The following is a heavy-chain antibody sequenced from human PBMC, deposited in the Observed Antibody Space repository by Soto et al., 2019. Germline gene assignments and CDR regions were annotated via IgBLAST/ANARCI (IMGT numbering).Heavy chain of an antibody. D-gene: IGHD3-3*01. V-gene: IGHV3-33*01. CDR2: IWYDGSNI. Sequence: GGXVRLSCAASGFSFSSYGMHWVRQAPGKGLEWVAVIWYDGSNIYYADSVKGRFTISRDNSKNTLYLQMNSLRAEDTAVYYCARDGKKDDYDFWSGYLFDYWGQGTLVTVSS. CDR3: ARDGKKDDYDFWSGYLFDY. J-gene: IGHJ4*02. CDR1: GFSFSSYG.